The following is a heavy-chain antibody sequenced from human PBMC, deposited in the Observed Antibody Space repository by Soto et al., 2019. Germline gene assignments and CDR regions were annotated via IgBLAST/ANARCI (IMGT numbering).Heavy chain of an antibody. CDR3: AKDFSEQDGSSSYYYMDV. V-gene: IGHV3-9*01. D-gene: IGHD3-10*01. J-gene: IGHJ6*03. CDR2: ISWNSANL. Sequence: GGSLRLSCAASGFTFDDYAMHWVRRAPGKGLEWVSSISWNSANLGYADSVKGRFTMSRDNAKNSLYLQMNSLRVEDTALYYCAKDFSEQDGSSSYYYMDVWGKGTTVTVSS. CDR1: GFTFDDYA.